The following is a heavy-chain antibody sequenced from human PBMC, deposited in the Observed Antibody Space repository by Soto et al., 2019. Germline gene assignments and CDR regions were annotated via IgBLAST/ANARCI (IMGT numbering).Heavy chain of an antibody. Sequence: DASVKVSCKASGYTFTSYDIYWVRQATGQGLEWMGWMNPNTGNSGYAQKFQGRVTVTSDTSINTVHMELSSLRSEDTAVYYCARRAETNGWNGFGADKYYFDFWGQGTLVTVSS. CDR3: ARRAETNGWNGFGADKYYFDF. V-gene: IGHV1-8*01. CDR1: GYTFTSYD. CDR2: MNPNTGNS. D-gene: IGHD1-1*01. J-gene: IGHJ4*02.